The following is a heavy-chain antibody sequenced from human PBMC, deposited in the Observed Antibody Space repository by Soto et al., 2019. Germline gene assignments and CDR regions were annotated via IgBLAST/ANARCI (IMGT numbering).Heavy chain of an antibody. CDR2: INHSGST. D-gene: IGHD3-22*01. V-gene: IGHV4-34*01. Sequence: QVQLQQWGAGLLKPSETLSLTCAVYGGSFSGYYWSWIRQPPGKGLEWIGEINHSGSTNYNPSLKSRVTISVDTSKNQFSLKLSSVTAADTAVYYCARGRRITMIVGVRGYFDYWGQGTLVTVSS. CDR3: ARGRRITMIVGVRGYFDY. CDR1: GGSFSGYY. J-gene: IGHJ4*02.